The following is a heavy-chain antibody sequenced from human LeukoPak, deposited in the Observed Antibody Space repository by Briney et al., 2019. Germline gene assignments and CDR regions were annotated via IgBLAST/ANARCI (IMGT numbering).Heavy chain of an antibody. CDR3: AELGITMIGGV. D-gene: IGHD3-10*02. V-gene: IGHV3-74*01. CDR1: GFTFSTYW. Sequence: GGSLRLSCAASGFTFSTYWMHWVRHAPGKGLMWVSRINSDGSSTSYADSVKGRFTISRDNTKYTLYLQMNSLRVEDTAVYYCAELGITMIGGVWGKGTTVTISS. J-gene: IGHJ6*04. CDR2: INSDGSST.